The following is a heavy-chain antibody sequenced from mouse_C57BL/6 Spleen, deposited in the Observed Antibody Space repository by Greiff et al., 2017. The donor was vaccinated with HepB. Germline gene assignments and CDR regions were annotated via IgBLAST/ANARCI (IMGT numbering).Heavy chain of an antibody. CDR2: IRNKANNHAT. J-gene: IGHJ3*01. D-gene: IGHD3-2*02. Sequence: DVHLVESGGGLVQPGGSMKLSCAASGFTFSDAWMDWVRQSPEKGLEWVAEIRNKANNHATYYAESVKGRFTISRDDSKSSVYLQMNSLRAEDTGIYYCTRTAQARAWFAYWGQGTLVTVSA. V-gene: IGHV6-6*01. CDR1: GFTFSDAW. CDR3: TRTAQARAWFAY.